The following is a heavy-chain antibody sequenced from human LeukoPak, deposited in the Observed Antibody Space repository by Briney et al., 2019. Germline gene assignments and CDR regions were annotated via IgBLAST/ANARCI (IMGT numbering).Heavy chain of an antibody. D-gene: IGHD5-18*01. CDR1: GYTFTNYH. V-gene: IGHV1-18*01. Sequence: GASVKVSCKASGYTFTNYHITWVRLAPGQGLEWMGWISGYNGNTNYAQKFQGRVTMTTDTSTSTAYMDLRSLRSDDTAMYYCARVSPHRKMSYGFQNWFDPWGQGTLVTVSS. J-gene: IGHJ5*02. CDR3: ARVSPHRKMSYGFQNWFDP. CDR2: ISGYNGNT.